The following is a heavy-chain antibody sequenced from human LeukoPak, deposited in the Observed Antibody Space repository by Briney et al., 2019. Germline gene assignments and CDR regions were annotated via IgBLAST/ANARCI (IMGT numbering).Heavy chain of an antibody. V-gene: IGHV3-21*01. CDR2: ISSSSSYI. CDR3: ASTLGYSYGYFDY. D-gene: IGHD5-18*01. Sequence: GGSLRLSCAASGFTFSSYSMNWVRQAPEKGVEWVSSISSSSSYIYYADSVKGRFTISRDNAKNSLYLQMNSLRAEDTAVYYCASTLGYSYGYFDYWGQGTLVTVSS. CDR1: GFTFSSYS. J-gene: IGHJ4*02.